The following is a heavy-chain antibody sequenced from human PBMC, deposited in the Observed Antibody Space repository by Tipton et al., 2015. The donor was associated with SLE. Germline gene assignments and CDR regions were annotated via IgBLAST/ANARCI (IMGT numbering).Heavy chain of an antibody. Sequence: SLRLSCAASGFTFSSYSMNWVRQAPGKGLEWVSSISSSRTFIFYADSVKGRFTISRDNAKHSLFLQMNSLRVDDTAVYYCARASFGNFYPEYFFDFWCQGTLVSVSS. D-gene: IGHD3-3*01. CDR2: ISSSRTFI. V-gene: IGHV3-21*03. CDR1: GFTFSSYS. CDR3: ARASFGNFYPEYFFDF. J-gene: IGHJ4*02.